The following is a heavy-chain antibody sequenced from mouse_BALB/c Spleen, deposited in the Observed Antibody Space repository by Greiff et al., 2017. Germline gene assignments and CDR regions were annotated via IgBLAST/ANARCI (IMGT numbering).Heavy chain of an antibody. CDR3: AREGDYYGSSSAWFAY. J-gene: IGHJ3*01. CDR2: IDPENGNT. Sequence: EVKVVESGAELVRPGALVKLSCKASGFNIKDYYMHWVKQRPEQGLEWIGWIDPENGNTIYDPKFQGKASITADTSSNTAYLQLSSLTSEDTAVYYCAREGDYYGSSSAWFAYWGQGTLVTVSA. D-gene: IGHD1-1*01. CDR1: GFNIKDYY. V-gene: IGHV14-1*02.